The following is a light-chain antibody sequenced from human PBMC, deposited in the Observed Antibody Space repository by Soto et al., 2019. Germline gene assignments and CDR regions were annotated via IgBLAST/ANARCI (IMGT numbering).Light chain of an antibody. CDR2: GVS. CDR1: QSVISSY. J-gene: IGKJ1*01. CDR3: QQYNNWWT. V-gene: IGKV3-20*01. Sequence: IVLTQSPGTLSLSPGERATLSCRASQSVISSYLAWYQQKPGQAPRLLIYGVSSRASGIPDRFSGSGSGTEFTLTISSLQSEDFAVYYCQQYNNWWTFGQGTKVDIK.